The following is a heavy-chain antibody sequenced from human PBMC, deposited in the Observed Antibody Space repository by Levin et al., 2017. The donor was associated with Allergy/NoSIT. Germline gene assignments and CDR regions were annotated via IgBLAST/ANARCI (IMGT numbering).Heavy chain of an antibody. CDR3: AHRLYYYGSGSYYSYFDY. CDR1: GFSLSTSGVG. D-gene: IGHD3-10*01. V-gene: IGHV2-5*02. CDR2: IYWDDDK. J-gene: IGHJ4*02. Sequence: SGPTLVKPTQTLTLTCTFSGFSLSTSGVGVGWIRQPPGKALEWLALIYWDDDKRYSPSLKSRLTITKDTSKNQVVLTMTNMDPVDTATYYCAHRLYYYGSGSYYSYFDYWGQGTLVTVSS.